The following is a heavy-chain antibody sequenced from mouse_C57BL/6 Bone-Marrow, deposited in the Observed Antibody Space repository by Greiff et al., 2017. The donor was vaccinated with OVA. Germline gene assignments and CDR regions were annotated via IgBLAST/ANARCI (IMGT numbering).Heavy chain of an antibody. Sequence: EVQLVESGGGLVKPGGSLKLSCAASGFTFSSYAMSWVRQTPEKRLEWVATISDGGSYTYYPDNVKGRFTISRDNAKNNLYLQMSHLKSEDTAMYYCARDRDLVGSSYGNFDYWGQGTTLTVSS. J-gene: IGHJ2*01. CDR3: ARDRDLVGSSYGNFDY. V-gene: IGHV5-4*01. CDR1: GFTFSSYA. D-gene: IGHD1-1*01. CDR2: ISDGGSYT.